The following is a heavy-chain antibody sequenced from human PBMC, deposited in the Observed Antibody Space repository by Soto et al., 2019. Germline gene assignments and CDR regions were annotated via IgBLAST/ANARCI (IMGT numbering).Heavy chain of an antibody. CDR2: IYYSGST. CDR1: GGSISSYY. V-gene: IGHV4-59*07. CDR3: ASLATFYYDSSGYHDY. D-gene: IGHD3-22*01. J-gene: IGHJ4*02. Sequence: SDTLSLTSTDSGGSISSYYWSWIRQPPGKRLEWIGYIYYSGSTNYNPSLKSRVTISVDTSKNQFSLKLSSVTAADTAVYYCASLATFYYDSSGYHDYWGQGTLVTVSS.